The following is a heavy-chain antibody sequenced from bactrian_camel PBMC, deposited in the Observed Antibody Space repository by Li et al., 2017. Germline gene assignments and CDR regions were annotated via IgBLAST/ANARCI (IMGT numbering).Heavy chain of an antibody. CDR2: INKAGYTT. J-gene: IGHJ7*01. D-gene: IGHD3*01. CDR1: GFTFSLHP. V-gene: IGHV3S31*01. Sequence: VQLVESGGGLVQPGGSLRLSCAASGFTFSLHPMTWVRQSPGKGLEWVSRINKAGYTTHQTDSVKGRFTTSRDNAKNTLYLQINSLKTEDTALYYCATTLCSVIECYGKDYWGKGTQVTVS.